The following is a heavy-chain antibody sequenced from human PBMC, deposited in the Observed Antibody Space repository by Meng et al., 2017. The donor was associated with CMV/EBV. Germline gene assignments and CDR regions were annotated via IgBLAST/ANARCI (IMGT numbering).Heavy chain of an antibody. D-gene: IGHD2-2*01. J-gene: IGHJ6*02. Sequence: GESLKISCAASGFTFSSYGMHWVRQAPGKGLEWVAFIRYDGSNKYYADSVKGRFTISRDNAKNSLYLQMNSLRAEDTAVYYCARDQNIVVVPAAPRVHYYYYGMDVWGQGTTVTVSS. V-gene: IGHV3-30*02. CDR3: ARDQNIVVVPAAPRVHYYYYGMDV. CDR1: GFTFSSYG. CDR2: IRYDGSNK.